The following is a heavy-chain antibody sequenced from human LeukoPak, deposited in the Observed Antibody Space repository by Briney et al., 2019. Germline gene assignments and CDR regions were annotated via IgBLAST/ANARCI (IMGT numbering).Heavy chain of an antibody. CDR3: ARANPHLGYCSSTSCYATFDY. Sequence: SVKVSCKASGGTFSSYAISWVRQAPGQGLEWMGGIIPIFGTTNYAQKFQGRVTITADESTSTAYMELSSLRSEDTAVYYCARANPHLGYCSSTSCYATFDYWGQGTLVTVSS. CDR2: IIPIFGTT. J-gene: IGHJ4*02. D-gene: IGHD2-2*01. V-gene: IGHV1-69*13. CDR1: GGTFSSYA.